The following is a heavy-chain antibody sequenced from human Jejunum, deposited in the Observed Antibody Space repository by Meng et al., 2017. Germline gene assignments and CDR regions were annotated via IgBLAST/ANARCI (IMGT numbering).Heavy chain of an antibody. CDR3: ASRATDYAVLAGYFDF. V-gene: IGHV3-20*04. Sequence: GGSLRLSCAASGFTFSTYAMSWVRQVPGKGLEWVSGINWSGGGTGYADSTRGRFTISRDNAKNSLYLQMNSLRAEDTAVYYCASRATDYAVLAGYFDFWGQGTLVTVSS. D-gene: IGHD3-9*01. CDR2: INWSGGGT. CDR1: GFTFSTYA. J-gene: IGHJ4*02.